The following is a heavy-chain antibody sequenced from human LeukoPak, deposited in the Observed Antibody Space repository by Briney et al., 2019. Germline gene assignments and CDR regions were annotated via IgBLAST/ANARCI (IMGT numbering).Heavy chain of an antibody. CDR1: GFTFDDYA. CDR3: ARAWRDNPGFNF. J-gene: IGHJ4*02. CDR2: VSWNSGSL. V-gene: IGHV3-9*01. Sequence: GRSLRLSCAASGFTFDDYAMHWVRQAPGKGLEWVSGVSWNSGSLGYADSVKGRFTTSRDNAKNSLYLQMNSLRAEDTALYYCARAWRDNPGFNFWGQGTLVTVSS. D-gene: IGHD1-14*01.